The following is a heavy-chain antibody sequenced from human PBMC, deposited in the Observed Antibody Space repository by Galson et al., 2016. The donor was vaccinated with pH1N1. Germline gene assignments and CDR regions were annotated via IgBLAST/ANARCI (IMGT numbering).Heavy chain of an antibody. Sequence: QSGAEVKKPGESLKISCKGSGYKFASSWIVWVRQMPGKGLEWMGIIWLGGSLIRYKPSFQGQVTISADNSINIIYLEWSSLKASDTATNYCARQNDYGDYRGDAFDIWGQGTLVTVSS. CDR3: ARQNDYGDYRGDAFDI. CDR2: IWLGGSLI. CDR1: GYKFASSW. V-gene: IGHV5-51*01. D-gene: IGHD4-17*01. J-gene: IGHJ3*02.